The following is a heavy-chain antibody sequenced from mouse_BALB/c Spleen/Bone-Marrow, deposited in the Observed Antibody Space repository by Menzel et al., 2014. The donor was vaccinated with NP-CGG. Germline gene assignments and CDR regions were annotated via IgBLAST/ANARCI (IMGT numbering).Heavy chain of an antibody. V-gene: IGHV1-82*01. CDR3: ARTYGSSYFVY. J-gene: IGHJ3*01. CDR2: IYPGDGDT. Sequence: VQLQQSGPEMVKPGASVKISCRASGYAFSSSWMNWVKQRPGQGLEWIGRIYPGDGDTNYNGKFKGEATLTADKSSSTAYMQLSSLTSVDSAVYICARTYGSSYFVYWGQGTLVTVSA. CDR1: GYAFSSSW. D-gene: IGHD1-1*01.